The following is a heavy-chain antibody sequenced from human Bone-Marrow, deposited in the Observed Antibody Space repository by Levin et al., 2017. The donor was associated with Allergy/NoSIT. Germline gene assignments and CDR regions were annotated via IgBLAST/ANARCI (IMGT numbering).Heavy chain of an antibody. V-gene: IGHV3-66*01. CDR3: ARDSVGGAFNI. Sequence: ETLSLTCAASGFTVTSHYISWVRQSPGQGLEWVSMIFSDGSTYYADSVKGRFIISRDNSENTVYLQMNSLRVDDTAGCYCARDSVGGAFNIWGQGTIVTVSS. CDR2: IFSDGST. D-gene: IGHD3-16*01. J-gene: IGHJ3*02. CDR1: GFTVTSHY.